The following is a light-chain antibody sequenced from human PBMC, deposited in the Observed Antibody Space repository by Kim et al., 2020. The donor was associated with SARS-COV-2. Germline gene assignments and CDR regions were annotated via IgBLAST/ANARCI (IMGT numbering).Light chain of an antibody. J-gene: IGKJ5*01. CDR2: DAS. CDR1: ENVNTY. V-gene: IGKV3-11*01. Sequence: ETVVTQSPATLSLSPGERATLSCRASENVNTYLAWYQQKPGQAPRLLIFDASKRATGVPARFGGSGSGTDFTLTISSLEPEDFAVYYCQQRSNWHPGLAFGQGTRLEIK. CDR3: QQRSNWHPGLA.